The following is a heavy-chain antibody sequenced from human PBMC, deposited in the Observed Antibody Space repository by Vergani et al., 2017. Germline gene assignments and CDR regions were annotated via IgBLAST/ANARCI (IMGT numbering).Heavy chain of an antibody. CDR2: ISGSGGST. Sequence: DVQLVESGGGLVQPGVSLRLSCAASGFTFSSYAMSWVRQAPGKGLEWVSAISGSGGSTYYADSVKGRFTISRDNYKNTLYLQMNSLRAEDTAVYYCARDARWFTVTRWMDVWGQGTTVTVSS. J-gene: IGHJ6*02. V-gene: IGHV3-23*04. CDR3: ARDARWFTVTRWMDV. D-gene: IGHD4-11*01. CDR1: GFTFSSYA.